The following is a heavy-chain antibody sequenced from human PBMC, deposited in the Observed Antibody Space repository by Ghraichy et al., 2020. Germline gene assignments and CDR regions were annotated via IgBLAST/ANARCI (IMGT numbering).Heavy chain of an antibody. J-gene: IGHJ5*02. CDR3: ARGGSSIADLNSWFDP. Sequence: GGSLRLSCAASGFTFSNFAIHWVRQAPGKGLEWVSAISYDGNNKQYADSVKGRFTISRDNSQNTLYLQMNSLRAEDTAVYYCARGGSSIADLNSWFDPWGQGTLVTVSS. V-gene: IGHV3-30-3*01. CDR1: GFTFSNFA. CDR2: ISYDGNNK. D-gene: IGHD6-6*01.